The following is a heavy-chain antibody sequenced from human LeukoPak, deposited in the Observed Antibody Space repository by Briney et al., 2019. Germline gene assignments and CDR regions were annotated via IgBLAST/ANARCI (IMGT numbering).Heavy chain of an antibody. CDR1: GGATSSSNYY. CDR3: ARSSYVVGATPGAFDI. V-gene: IGHV4-39*01. J-gene: IGHJ3*02. Sequence: SETLSLTCTVSGGATSSSNYYWAWIRQPPGKGLEWMGSIFYSGTTHYNPSLKSRVTISVDTSKNQFSLKLSSVTAADTAVYYCARSSYVVGATPGAFDIWGQGTMVTVSS. CDR2: IFYSGTT. D-gene: IGHD1-26*01.